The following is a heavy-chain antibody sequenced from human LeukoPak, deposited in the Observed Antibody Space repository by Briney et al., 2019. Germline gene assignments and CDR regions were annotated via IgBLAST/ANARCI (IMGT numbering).Heavy chain of an antibody. V-gene: IGHV3-23*01. CDR3: AKDLRYDYDSTGYYFDY. CDR2: ISGSGGTT. D-gene: IGHD3-22*01. CDR1: GFTFSSYA. Sequence: GGSLRLSCAASGFTFSSYAMSWVRQAPGKGLELVSGISGSGGTTYYADSVKGRFTISRDNSKNTLYLQLNSLRAEDTARYYCAKDLRYDYDSTGYYFDYGGRGTRVPVPS. J-gene: IGHJ4*02.